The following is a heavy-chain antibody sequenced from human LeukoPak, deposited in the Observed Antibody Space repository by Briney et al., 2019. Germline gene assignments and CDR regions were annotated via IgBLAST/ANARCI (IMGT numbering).Heavy chain of an antibody. D-gene: IGHD6-6*01. CDR2: IKSKTDGGTT. Sequence: HGESLKISCKGSGFTFSNAWMSWVRQAPGKGLEWVGRIKSKTDGGTTDYAAPVKGRFTISRDDSKNTLYLQMNSLKTEDTAVYYCTTDKLEYSRKVGNDYWGQGTLVTVSS. J-gene: IGHJ4*02. CDR1: GFTFSNAW. CDR3: TTDKLEYSRKVGNDY. V-gene: IGHV3-15*01.